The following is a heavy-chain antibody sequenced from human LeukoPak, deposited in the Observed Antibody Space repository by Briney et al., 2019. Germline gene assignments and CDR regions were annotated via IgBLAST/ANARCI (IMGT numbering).Heavy chain of an antibody. CDR2: IYYSGST. CDR1: GGSISSGDYY. V-gene: IGHV4-30-4*01. CDR3: ARAILWQQLADY. D-gene: IGHD6-13*01. J-gene: IGHJ4*02. Sequence: PSETLSLTCTVSGGSISSGDYYWSWIRQPPGKGLEWIGYIYYSGSTYYNPSLKSRVTTSVDTSKNQFSLKLSSVTAADTAVYYYARAILWQQLADYWGQGTLVTVSS.